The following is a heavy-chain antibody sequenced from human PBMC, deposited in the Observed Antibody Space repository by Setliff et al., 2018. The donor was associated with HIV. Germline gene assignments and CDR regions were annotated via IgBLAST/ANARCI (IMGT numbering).Heavy chain of an antibody. CDR3: ARGVNFDY. CDR2: IYIYNSGST. Sequence: SETLSLTCTVSGGSISSHYWSWIRQPPGKGLEWIGYIYIYNSGSTNYNPSLTSRVTISADTSRNQFSLKLTSVTAADTAIYYCARGVNFDYWGQGTQVTVSS. J-gene: IGHJ4*02. D-gene: IGHD3-3*01. V-gene: IGHV4-59*11. CDR1: GGSISSHY.